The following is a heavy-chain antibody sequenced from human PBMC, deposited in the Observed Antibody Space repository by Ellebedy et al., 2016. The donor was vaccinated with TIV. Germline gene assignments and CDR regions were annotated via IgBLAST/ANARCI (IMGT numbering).Heavy chain of an antibody. Sequence: PGGSLRLSCAASGFTFSNYAMSWVRQAPGKGLEWVSAISGSGGRTYYADSAKGRFTVSRDNSKNTLFLHMNSLRAEDTALYYCAKEENSGTYSGRERFDSWGQGTLVTVSS. D-gene: IGHD1-26*01. V-gene: IGHV3-23*01. CDR2: ISGSGGRT. J-gene: IGHJ4*02. CDR1: GFTFSNYA. CDR3: AKEENSGTYSGRERFDS.